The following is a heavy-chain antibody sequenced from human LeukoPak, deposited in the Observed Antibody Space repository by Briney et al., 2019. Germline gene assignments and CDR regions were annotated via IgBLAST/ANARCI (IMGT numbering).Heavy chain of an antibody. V-gene: IGHV3-13*01. CDR3: AKQVLRFLEWPLDY. J-gene: IGHJ4*02. Sequence: AGGSLRLSCAASGFTFSSFDMHWVRQATGKGLEWVATIGSAGDTFYPGSVKGRFTISRENAKSFFYLQMNSLRAGDTAVYYCAKQVLRFLEWPLDYWGQGTLVTVSS. CDR1: GFTFSSFD. D-gene: IGHD3-3*01. CDR2: IGSAGDT.